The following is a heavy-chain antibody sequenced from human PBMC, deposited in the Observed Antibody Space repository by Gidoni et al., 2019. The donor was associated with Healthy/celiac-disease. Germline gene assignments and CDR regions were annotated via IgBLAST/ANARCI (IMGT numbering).Heavy chain of an antibody. Sequence: EVQLVESGGGLVQPGGSLRLSCAASGFTVGSNYMSWVRQAPGKGLEWVSVIYSGGSTYYADSVKGRFTISRDNSKNTLYLQMNSLRAEDTAVYYCARGGLDGYNYWDFDYWGQGTLVTVSS. D-gene: IGHD5-12*01. V-gene: IGHV3-66*02. CDR3: ARGGLDGYNYWDFDY. CDR2: IYSGGST. J-gene: IGHJ4*02. CDR1: GFTVGSNY.